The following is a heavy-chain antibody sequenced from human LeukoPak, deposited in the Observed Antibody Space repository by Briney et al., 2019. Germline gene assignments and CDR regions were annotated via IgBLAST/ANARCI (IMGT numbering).Heavy chain of an antibody. CDR2: IHFSGST. J-gene: IGHJ4*02. CDR1: ADSISSSGHY. CDR3: ARGGNRFGGFYFDY. D-gene: IGHD3-10*01. Sequence: SETLSLTCTVSADSISSSGHYWTWVRQHPGKGPETIGFIHFSGSTNHNPSLKSRVAISVDASKNQFSLRPSSVTSADTAVYYCARGGNRFGGFYFDYWGQGILVTVSS. V-gene: IGHV4-31*03.